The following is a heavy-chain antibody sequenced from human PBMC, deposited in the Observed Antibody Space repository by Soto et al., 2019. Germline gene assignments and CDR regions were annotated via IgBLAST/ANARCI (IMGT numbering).Heavy chain of an antibody. CDR1: VCSISRDDYF. V-gene: IGHV4-30-4*01. J-gene: IGHJ4*02. CDR2: IYYSGST. Sequence: PSETLCLTWTVSVCSISRDDYFWSWIRRPPGKGLEWIGYIYYSGSTYYNPSLKSRVTISVDTSKNQFSLRLSSVTAADTAVYYCARATAYGGNSFDYWGQGTLVTVSS. CDR3: ARATAYGGNSFDY. D-gene: IGHD4-17*01.